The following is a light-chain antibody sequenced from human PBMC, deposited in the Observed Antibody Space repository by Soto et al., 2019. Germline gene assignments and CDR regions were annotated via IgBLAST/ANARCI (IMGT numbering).Light chain of an antibody. CDR2: EVS. Sequence: QSVLTQPASVSGSPGQSIAISCTGSSSDVGIYNYVSWYQQHPGKVPKLIIYEVSNRPSGVSNRFSGSKSVNTASLTISGLQAEDEADYYCSSYTTSSTRLFGSGTKVTVL. CDR1: SSDVGIYNY. V-gene: IGLV2-14*01. CDR3: SSYTTSSTRL. J-gene: IGLJ1*01.